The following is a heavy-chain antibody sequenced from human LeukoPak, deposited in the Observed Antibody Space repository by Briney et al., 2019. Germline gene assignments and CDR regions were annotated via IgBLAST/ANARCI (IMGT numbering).Heavy chain of an antibody. CDR3: ARVVAGRGATTDY. J-gene: IGHJ4*02. D-gene: IGHD1-26*01. Sequence: GGSLRLSCAASGFTFSSYSMNWVRQAPGKGLEWVSAISSSSSYIYYADSVKGRFTISRDNAKNSLYLQMNSLRAEDTAVYYCARVVAGRGATTDYWGQGTLVTVSS. CDR1: GFTFSSYS. V-gene: IGHV3-21*01. CDR2: ISSSSSYI.